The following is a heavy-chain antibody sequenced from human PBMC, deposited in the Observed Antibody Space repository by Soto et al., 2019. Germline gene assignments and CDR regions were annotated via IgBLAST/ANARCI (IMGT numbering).Heavy chain of an antibody. V-gene: IGHV3-21*01. D-gene: IGHD5-18*01. CDR3: ARAPGQLWPN. CDR2: ISSSSSYI. CDR1: GFTFSSYS. Sequence: GGSLTLSSAVSGFTFSSYSMNCVRQAQGKVLEWVSSISSSSSYIYYADSVKGRFTISRDNAKNSLYLQMNSLSAEDTAVYYCARAPGQLWPNWGQGTLVTVSS. J-gene: IGHJ4*02.